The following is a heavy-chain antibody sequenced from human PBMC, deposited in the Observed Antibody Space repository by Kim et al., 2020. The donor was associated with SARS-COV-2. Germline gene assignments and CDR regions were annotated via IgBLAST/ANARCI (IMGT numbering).Heavy chain of an antibody. Sequence: ASVKVSCKASGYTFSSYVIHWVRQAPGQRLEWMAWINAGNGDTKYSQKFQGRVTITRDTSASTVYMELSSLTSEDTAVYYCARDFYGELLTLIFDYWGQGTLVTVSS. V-gene: IGHV1-3*01. CDR1: GYTFSSYV. D-gene: IGHD4-17*01. J-gene: IGHJ4*02. CDR3: ARDFYGELLTLIFDY. CDR2: INAGNGDT.